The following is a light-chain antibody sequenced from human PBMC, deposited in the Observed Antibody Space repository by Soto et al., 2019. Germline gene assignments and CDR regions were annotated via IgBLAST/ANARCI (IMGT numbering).Light chain of an antibody. J-gene: IGKJ1*01. CDR2: AAS. CDR1: QSIKNSQ. V-gene: IGKV3-20*01. CDR3: QHHGWSSAT. Sequence: MVLTQSPDTLCLSPGERATLSCRASQSIKNSQLNWYQQTRRQPPMLLVYAASSRATVIPGMFSSGGSATVFPTTISRLAPEVFAEYYCQHHGWSSATFGQGTKVEVK.